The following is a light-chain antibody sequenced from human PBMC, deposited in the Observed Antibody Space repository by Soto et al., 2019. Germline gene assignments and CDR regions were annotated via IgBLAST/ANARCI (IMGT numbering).Light chain of an antibody. V-gene: IGKV1-9*01. J-gene: IGKJ4*01. Sequence: DIQLTQSPSFLSASVGDRVTITCRTSQDISSYLAWYQQKPGKAPQLLISAASTLQSGVPSRFSGSGSETKFTLTISSLQPEDFATYYCQQLKSYPLSFGGGTKWEI. CDR1: QDISSY. CDR3: QQLKSYPLS. CDR2: AAS.